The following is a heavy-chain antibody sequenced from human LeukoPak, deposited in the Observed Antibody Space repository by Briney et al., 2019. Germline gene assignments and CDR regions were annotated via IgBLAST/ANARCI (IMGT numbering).Heavy chain of an antibody. V-gene: IGHV1-46*01. Sequence: ASVKVSCKASGYTFTSYYMHSVRQAPGQGLEWMGIINPSGGSTSYAQKFQGRVTMTRDTSTSAVYMGLSSLRSEDTAVYYCARDCIYGQEPWCYWGQGTLVTVSS. D-gene: IGHD1-14*01. J-gene: IGHJ4*02. CDR3: ARDCIYGQEPWCY. CDR1: GYTFTSYY. CDR2: INPSGGST.